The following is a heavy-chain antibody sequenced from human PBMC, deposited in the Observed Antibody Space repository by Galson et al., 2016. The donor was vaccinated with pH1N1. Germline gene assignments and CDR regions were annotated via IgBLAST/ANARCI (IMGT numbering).Heavy chain of an antibody. Sequence: SLRLSCAVSGFTFKHYGMHWVRQAPGKGLEWLVVIWHDGSDQYYADSLKGRFTISRDDSKKTVFLQMNSLRVEDTAVYYCARGNPPTSGSDYFDFWGQGTLVTVSS. D-gene: IGHD1-26*01. J-gene: IGHJ4*02. CDR2: IWHDGSDQ. CDR1: GFTFKHYG. V-gene: IGHV3-33*01. CDR3: ARGNPPTSGSDYFDF.